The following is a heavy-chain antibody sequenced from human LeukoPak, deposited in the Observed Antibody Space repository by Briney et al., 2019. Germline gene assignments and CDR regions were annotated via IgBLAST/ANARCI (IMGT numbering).Heavy chain of an antibody. CDR1: GFTFRSYT. CDR2: ISAGGDST. V-gene: IGHV3-23*01. J-gene: IGHJ4*02. D-gene: IGHD5-18*01. Sequence: GGSLRLSCAASGFTFRSYTMNWVRQAPGKGLEWVSTISAGGDSTYYANSVKGRFTISRDNSKNTLYLQVNSLRAEDTAVYYCAKDKGIHGAEVFDYWGQGTLVTVTS. CDR3: AKDKGIHGAEVFDY.